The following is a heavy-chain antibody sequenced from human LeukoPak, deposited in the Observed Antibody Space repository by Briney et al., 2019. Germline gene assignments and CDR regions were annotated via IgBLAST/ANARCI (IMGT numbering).Heavy chain of an antibody. Sequence: GGSLRLSCAASGFTFSSYGMHWVRQAPGKGLEWVAVIWYDGSNKYYADSVKGRFTISRDNSKNTLYLQMNSLRAEDTAVYYCARDRPRGSSSHHKFDYWGQGTLVTVSS. CDR1: GFTFSSYG. V-gene: IGHV3-33*01. J-gene: IGHJ4*02. D-gene: IGHD6-6*01. CDR2: IWYDGSNK. CDR3: ARDRPRGSSSHHKFDY.